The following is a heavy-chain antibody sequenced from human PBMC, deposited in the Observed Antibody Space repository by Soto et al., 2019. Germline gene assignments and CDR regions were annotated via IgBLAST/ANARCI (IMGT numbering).Heavy chain of an antibody. D-gene: IGHD2-2*01. CDR3: ARAENKRSSSRGMDV. Sequence: PGGSLRLSCAASGFTFSDYDMHWVRQATGKGLEWVSGIGTAGDTYYPGSVKGRFTISRENAKNSLYLQMNSLGAGDTAVYYCARAENKRSSSRGMDVWGQGTTVTVSS. J-gene: IGHJ6*02. V-gene: IGHV3-13*04. CDR2: IGTAGDT. CDR1: GFTFSDYD.